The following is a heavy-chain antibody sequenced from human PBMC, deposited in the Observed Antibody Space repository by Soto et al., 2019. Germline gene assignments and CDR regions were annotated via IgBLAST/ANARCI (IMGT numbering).Heavy chain of an antibody. J-gene: IGHJ4*02. CDR2: LSSDGFGA. CDR1: GFSLSPYW. CDR3: ARDLGGPDY. V-gene: IGHV3-74*03. Sequence: GGSLRLSCAASGFSLSPYWMHWVRQVPGRGLEWVARLSSDGFGAAYADSVKGRFFISRGIARNTLSLQMNSLRADDTAVYYCARDLGGPDYWGRGTSVTVSS. D-gene: IGHD3-16*01.